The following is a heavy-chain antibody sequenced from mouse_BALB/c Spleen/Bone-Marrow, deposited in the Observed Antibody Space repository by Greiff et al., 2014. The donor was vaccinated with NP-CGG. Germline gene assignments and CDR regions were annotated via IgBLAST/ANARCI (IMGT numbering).Heavy chain of an antibody. D-gene: IGHD1-1*01. CDR1: GFTFSSYY. V-gene: IGHV5-6-2*01. J-gene: IGHJ4*01. Sequence: EVQVVESGGGLVKLGGSLKLSCAASGFTFSSYYMSWVRQTPEKRLELVAAINSNGDNTYYPDTVKGRFTISRDNAKNTLYLQMSSLKSEDTALYYCARRGISTSEGVGAMDYWGQGTSVTVSS. CDR3: ARRGISTSEGVGAMDY. CDR2: INSNGDNT.